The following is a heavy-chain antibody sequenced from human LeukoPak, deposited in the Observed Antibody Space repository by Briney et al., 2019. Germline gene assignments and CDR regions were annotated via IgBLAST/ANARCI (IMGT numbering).Heavy chain of an antibody. CDR1: GFTFSSYE. V-gene: IGHV3-48*03. CDR3: ARQLVVVATNAFDI. D-gene: IGHD2-15*01. Sequence: GGSLRLSCAASGFTFSSYEMNWVRQAPGRGLEGVSYISSSGSTIYYADSVRGRFTISRDNAKNSLYLQMNSLRAEDTAVYYCARQLVVVATNAFDIWGQGTMVTVSS. J-gene: IGHJ3*02. CDR2: ISSSGSTI.